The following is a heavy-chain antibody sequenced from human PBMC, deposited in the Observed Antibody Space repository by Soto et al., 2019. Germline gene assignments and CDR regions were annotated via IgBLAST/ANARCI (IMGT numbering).Heavy chain of an antibody. D-gene: IGHD5-12*01. V-gene: IGHV3-74*01. Sequence: EVQLVESGGGLVQPGGSLKLSCAASGFTFKNYWMRWFRQAPGKGLVWVSRIDPVGTITIYADSVKGRFTISRDDAKNTLYLQMTSLRAEDTAVSYCARGGLEPVDYSGQATLLTVSS. CDR1: GFTFKNYW. CDR2: IDPVGTIT. J-gene: IGHJ4*02. CDR3: ARGGLEPVDY.